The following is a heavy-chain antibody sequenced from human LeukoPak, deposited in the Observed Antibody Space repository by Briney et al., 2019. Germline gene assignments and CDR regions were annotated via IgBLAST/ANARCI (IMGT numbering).Heavy chain of an antibody. CDR2: IYYSGST. J-gene: IGHJ5*02. CDR3: ASTPHYYGSGSYFWWFDP. V-gene: IGHV4-59*01. CDR1: GGSISSYY. D-gene: IGHD3-10*01. Sequence: SETLSLTCTVSGGSISSYYWSWIRQPPGKGLEWIGYIYYSGSTNYNPSLKSRVTISVDTSKNQFSLKLSSVTAADTAVYYCASTPHYYGSGSYFWWFDPWGQGTLVTVSP.